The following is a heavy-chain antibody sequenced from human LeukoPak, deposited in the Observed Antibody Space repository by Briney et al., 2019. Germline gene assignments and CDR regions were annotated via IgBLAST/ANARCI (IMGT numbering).Heavy chain of an antibody. CDR2: IWYDGSNK. CDR1: GFTFSSYG. CDR3: ATNSVAATLEH. Sequence: GGSLRLSCAASGFTFSSYGMHWVRQAPGKGLEWVAVIWYDGSNKYYADSVKGRFTISRDNSKNTLYLQMNSLRAEDTAVYYCATNSVAATLEHWGQGTLVAVSS. D-gene: IGHD2-15*01. J-gene: IGHJ4*02. V-gene: IGHV3-33*01.